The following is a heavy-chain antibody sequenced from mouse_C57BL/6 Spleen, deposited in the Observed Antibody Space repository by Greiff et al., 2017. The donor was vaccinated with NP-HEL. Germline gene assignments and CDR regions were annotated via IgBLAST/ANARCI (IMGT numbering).Heavy chain of an antibody. D-gene: IGHD2-3*01. Sequence: EVKLQQSGAELVRPGASVKLSCTASGFNIKDDYMHWVKQRPEQGLEWIGWIDPENGDTEYASKFQGKATITADTSSNTAYLQLSSLTSEDTAVYYCTTSDGYYVFDYWGQGTTLTVSS. CDR2: IDPENGDT. CDR3: TTSDGYYVFDY. CDR1: GFNIKDDY. J-gene: IGHJ2*01. V-gene: IGHV14-4*01.